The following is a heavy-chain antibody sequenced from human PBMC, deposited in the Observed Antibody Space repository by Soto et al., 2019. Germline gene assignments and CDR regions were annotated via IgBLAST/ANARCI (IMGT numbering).Heavy chain of an antibody. D-gene: IGHD3-16*01. Sequence: PGGSLRLSCAASGFTFIDYSMNWIRQAPGKGLEWVSFTSGRGDAIWYADSVKGRFTVSRDNAENSLFLQMTSLRDDDTAVYYCARPGEGALFYYAMDVWGQGTTVTVSS. J-gene: IGHJ6*02. CDR2: TSGRGDAI. V-gene: IGHV3-48*02. CDR3: ARPGEGALFYYAMDV. CDR1: GFTFIDYS.